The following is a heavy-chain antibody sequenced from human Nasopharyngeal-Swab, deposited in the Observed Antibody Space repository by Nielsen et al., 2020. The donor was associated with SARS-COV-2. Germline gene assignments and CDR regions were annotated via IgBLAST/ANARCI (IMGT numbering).Heavy chain of an antibody. Sequence: WIRQPPGKGLEWVSYISSSGSTIYYADSVKGRFTISRDNAKNSLYLQMNSLRAEDTAVYYCARDRGGLLWFGGLPTYFDYWGQGTLVTVSS. CDR2: ISSSGSTI. J-gene: IGHJ4*02. D-gene: IGHD3-10*01. V-gene: IGHV3-48*03. CDR3: ARDRGGLLWFGGLPTYFDY.